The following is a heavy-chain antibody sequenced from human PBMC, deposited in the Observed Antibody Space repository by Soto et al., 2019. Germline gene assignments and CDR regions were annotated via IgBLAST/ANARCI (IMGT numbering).Heavy chain of an antibody. V-gene: IGHV5-51*01. CDR1: VYSFASYW. CDR3: ARTRSFTLGFYYDGMDV. D-gene: IGHD6-6*01. CDR2: IYPGDSDT. Sequence: PGESLKISCQGSVYSFASYWIGWVRQVPGKDLEWMGIIYPGDSDTRYSPSFQGQVTISADKSLRTAYLQWTSLKASDTALYYCARTRSFTLGFYYDGMDVWGQGTTVTVSS. J-gene: IGHJ6*02.